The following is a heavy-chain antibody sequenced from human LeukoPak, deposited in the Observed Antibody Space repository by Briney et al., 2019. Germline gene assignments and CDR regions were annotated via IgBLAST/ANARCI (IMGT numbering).Heavy chain of an antibody. CDR1: GGSISSYY. J-gene: IGHJ5*02. V-gene: IGHV4-59*08. Sequence: PSETLSLTCTVSGGSISSYYWSWIRQPPGKGLEWIGYIYYSGSTNCNPSLKSRVTISVDTSKNQFSLKLSSVTAADTAVYYCARRGSSSWYSNWFDPWGQGTLVTVSS. CDR2: IYYSGST. D-gene: IGHD6-13*01. CDR3: ARRGSSSWYSNWFDP.